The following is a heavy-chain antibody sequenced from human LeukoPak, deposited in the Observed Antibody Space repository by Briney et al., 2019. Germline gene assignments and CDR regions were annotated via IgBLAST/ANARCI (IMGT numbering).Heavy chain of an antibody. CDR1: GFTFSSYA. CDR3: AKVPTKAAAGLYYYMDV. V-gene: IGHV3-23*01. J-gene: IGHJ6*03. Sequence: GGSLRLSCAASGFTFSSYAMSWVRQAPGKGLEWVSAIIGSGGSTYYADSVKGRFTISRDNSKNTLYLQMNSLRAEDTAVYYCAKVPTKAAAGLYYYMDVWGKGTTVTVSS. D-gene: IGHD6-13*01. CDR2: IIGSGGST.